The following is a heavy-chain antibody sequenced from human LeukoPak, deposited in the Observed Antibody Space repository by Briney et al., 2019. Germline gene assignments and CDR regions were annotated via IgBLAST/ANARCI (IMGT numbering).Heavy chain of an antibody. Sequence: PGGSLRLSCAASGFTFSSYAMHWVRQAPGKGLEYVSAISSNGGSTYYANSVKGRFTISRDNSKNSLYLQMNSLRTEDTALYYCAAAVATYYYYGMDVWGQGTTVTASS. CDR1: GFTFSSYA. CDR3: AAAVATYYYYGMDV. V-gene: IGHV3-64*01. D-gene: IGHD6-19*01. J-gene: IGHJ6*02. CDR2: ISSNGGST.